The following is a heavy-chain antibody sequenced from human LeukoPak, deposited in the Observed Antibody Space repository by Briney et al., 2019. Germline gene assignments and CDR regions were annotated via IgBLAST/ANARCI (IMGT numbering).Heavy chain of an antibody. CDR1: GFTFSNYA. V-gene: IGHV3-23*01. D-gene: IGHD3-3*01. CDR3: ASGIAIFGAPFDY. J-gene: IGHJ4*02. CDR2: ISGGSGST. Sequence: GGSLRLSCAASGFTFSNYAMSWVRQAPGKGLGWVSTISGGSGSTYYADSVKGRLTISRDNSKNTLYLQMNSLRAEDTAVYYCASGIAIFGAPFDYWGQGALVTVSS.